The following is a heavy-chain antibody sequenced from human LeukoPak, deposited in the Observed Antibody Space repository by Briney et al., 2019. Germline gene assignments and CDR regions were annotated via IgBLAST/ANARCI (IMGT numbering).Heavy chain of an antibody. CDR3: ARERHRYDILTGYYHDAYDI. V-gene: IGHV4-34*01. Sequence: SETLSLTCAVYGGSFSGYYWSWIRQPPGKGLEWVGEINHSGNTNYNPSLKSRVTISVDPSKNQYSLKLTSVTAADTAVYYCARERHRYDILTGYYHDAYDIWGHGTMVIVSS. D-gene: IGHD3-9*01. J-gene: IGHJ3*02. CDR1: GGSFSGYY. CDR2: INHSGNT.